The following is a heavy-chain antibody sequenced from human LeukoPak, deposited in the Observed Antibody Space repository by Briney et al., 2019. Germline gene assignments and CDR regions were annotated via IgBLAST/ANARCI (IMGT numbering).Heavy chain of an antibody. CDR2: IQYDGNTK. Sequence: QTGGSLRLSCVASGFTFTTYAMHWVRQAPGKGLEWVAFIQYDGNTKYYVDSVKGRFNISRDTSKNTLFLQMSSLRAEDTAVYYCAKRGGTYSYYYYMDVWGKGTTVTVSS. CDR3: AKRGGTYSYYYYMDV. V-gene: IGHV3-30*02. D-gene: IGHD1-26*01. J-gene: IGHJ6*03. CDR1: GFTFTTYA.